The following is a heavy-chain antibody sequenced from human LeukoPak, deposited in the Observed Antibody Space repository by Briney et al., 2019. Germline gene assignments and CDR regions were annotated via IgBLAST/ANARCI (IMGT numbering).Heavy chain of an antibody. V-gene: IGHV3-7*01. CDR1: GLIFSNYW. CDR3: ARDGGYCSGSRCYYAY. Sequence: PGGSLRLSCAASGLIFSNYWMSWVRQAPGKGLEWVANIKQDGSESYYMDSVKGRFTISRDNAKKSLYLQMNSLKAEDTAVYHCARDGGYCSGSRCYYAYWGQGTLVTVSS. CDR2: IKQDGSES. D-gene: IGHD2-15*01. J-gene: IGHJ4*02.